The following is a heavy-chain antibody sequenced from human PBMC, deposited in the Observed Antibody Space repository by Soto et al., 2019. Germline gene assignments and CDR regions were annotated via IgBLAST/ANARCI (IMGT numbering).Heavy chain of an antibody. D-gene: IGHD5-12*01. CDR2: IIPIFGTA. J-gene: IGHJ4*02. Sequence: QVQLVQSGAEVKKPGSSVKVSCKASGGTFSSYAISWVRQAPGQGLEWMGGIIPIFGTANYAQKFQGRVTITADKSTSTAYMELSSLRSEDTAVDYCARDATNSRGLYYFDYWGQGTLVTVSS. CDR1: GGTFSSYA. CDR3: ARDATNSRGLYYFDY. V-gene: IGHV1-69*06.